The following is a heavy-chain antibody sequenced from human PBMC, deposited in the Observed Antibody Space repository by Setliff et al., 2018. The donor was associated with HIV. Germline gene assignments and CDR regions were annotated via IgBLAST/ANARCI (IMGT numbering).Heavy chain of an antibody. CDR2: INAANGNT. CDR1: GYTFTKYG. CDR3: ASDRGDTMILVVTTGAFDI. D-gene: IGHD3-22*01. J-gene: IGHJ3*02. Sequence: GASVKVSCKASGYTFTKYGMHWVRQAPGQRLEWMGWINAANGNTEYSQKFQGRVTITRDTSANTAYMELSSLRSEDTAVYYCASDRGDTMILVVTTGAFDIWGQGTMVT. V-gene: IGHV1-3*01.